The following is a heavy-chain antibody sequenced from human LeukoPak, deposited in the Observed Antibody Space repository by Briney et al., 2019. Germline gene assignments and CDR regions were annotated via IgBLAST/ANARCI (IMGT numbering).Heavy chain of an antibody. J-gene: IGHJ4*02. CDR2: ISPNSGDT. CDR3: ARDGGLDY. Sequence: ASVKVPCKASGYTFTDYYMHWVRQAPGQGLEWMGWISPNSGDTNYAQKFQGRVTMTRDTSITTAYMELSRLRSDDTAVYYCARDGGLDYWGQGTPVTVSS. CDR1: GYTFTDYY. V-gene: IGHV1-2*02. D-gene: IGHD2-15*01.